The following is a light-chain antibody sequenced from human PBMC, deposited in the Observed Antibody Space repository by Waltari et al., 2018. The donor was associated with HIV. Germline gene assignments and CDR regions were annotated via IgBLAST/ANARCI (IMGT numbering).Light chain of an antibody. J-gene: IGKJ5*01. CDR2: DES. V-gene: IGKV3-11*01. CDR3: QEYSSLPPIT. CDR1: QSVSSF. Sequence: EIVLTQSPATLSLSPGERATLSCRASQSVSSFLAWYQQKPGQAPRLLIYDESNRATGIPARFNGSGSGTDFTLTLSSLGPEDFAVYYCQEYSSLPPITFGQGTRLEIK.